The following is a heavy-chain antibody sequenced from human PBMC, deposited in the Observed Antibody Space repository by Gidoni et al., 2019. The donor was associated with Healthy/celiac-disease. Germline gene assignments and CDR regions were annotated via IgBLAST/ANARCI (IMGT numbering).Heavy chain of an antibody. CDR3: AKSNLWDGDYRTVRDY. CDR2: ISWNSGSI. J-gene: IGHJ4*02. CDR1: GFTFDDYA. V-gene: IGHV3-9*01. Sequence: EVQLVESGGGLVQPGRSLRLSCAASGFTFDDYAMHWVRQAPGKGLEWVSGISWNSGSIGYADSVKGRFTISRDNAKNSLYLQMNSLRAEDTALYYCAKSNLWDGDYRTVRDYWGQGTLVTVSS. D-gene: IGHD4-17*01.